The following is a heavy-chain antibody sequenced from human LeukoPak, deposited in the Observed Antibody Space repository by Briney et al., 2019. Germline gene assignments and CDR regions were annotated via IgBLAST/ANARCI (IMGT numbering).Heavy chain of an antibody. D-gene: IGHD3-10*01. J-gene: IGHJ4*02. CDR2: ISGSGGNT. Sequence: AGALTLSCAASGWTFSRYAMSWVGQAPGKGREGVGGISGSGGNTYYADSVKGRFTSSRDSSKNTLYMQMNRQRAEDTAGYYVAKETFYYGSGSFMGYWGQGTLVTVPS. CDR3: AKETFYYGSGSFMGY. V-gene: IGHV3-23*01. CDR1: GWTFSRYA.